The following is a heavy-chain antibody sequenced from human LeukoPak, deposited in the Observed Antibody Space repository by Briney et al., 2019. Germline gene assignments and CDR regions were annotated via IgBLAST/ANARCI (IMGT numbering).Heavy chain of an antibody. CDR1: GFTFSSYA. J-gene: IGHJ4*02. CDR3: ASWAPEMATSYFDY. Sequence: GGSLRLSCAASGFTFSSYAMHWVRQAPGKGLEWVAVISYDGSNKYYADSVKGRFTISGDNSKNTLYLQMNSLRAEDTAVYYCASWAPEMATSYFDYWGQGTLVTVSS. CDR2: ISYDGSNK. D-gene: IGHD5-24*01. V-gene: IGHV3-30-3*01.